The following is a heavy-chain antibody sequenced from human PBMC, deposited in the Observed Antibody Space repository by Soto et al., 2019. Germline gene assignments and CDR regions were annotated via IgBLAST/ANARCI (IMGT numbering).Heavy chain of an antibody. D-gene: IGHD5-12*01. CDR1: VFTFSTYS. Sequence: PWWSPRLSCVGSVFTFSTYSSNWVRQPPGKWLEWVSSISSRSDIYYADSVKGRFTISRDNAKNSVSLQMNSLRAEDTAVYYCAREYSAWPLSYGLHGWGKGNRV. J-gene: IGHJ6*04. CDR2: ISSRSDI. V-gene: IGHV3-21*01. CDR3: AREYSAWPLSYGLHG.